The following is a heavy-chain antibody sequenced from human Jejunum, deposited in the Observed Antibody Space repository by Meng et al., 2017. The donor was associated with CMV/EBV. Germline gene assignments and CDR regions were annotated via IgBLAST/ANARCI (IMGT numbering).Heavy chain of an antibody. J-gene: IGHJ4*02. CDR2: INSSTGNP. CDR3: ARKYLSGSGIDY. D-gene: IGHD3-10*01. CDR1: GYTFTNYA. Sequence: CKASGYTFTNYALNWVRQAPGQGLEWVGVINSSTGNPMYAPGFTVRFIFSLNTSVNTAYLQINSLRAEDTAVYFCARKYLSGSGIDYWGQGTLVTVSS. V-gene: IGHV7-4-1*02.